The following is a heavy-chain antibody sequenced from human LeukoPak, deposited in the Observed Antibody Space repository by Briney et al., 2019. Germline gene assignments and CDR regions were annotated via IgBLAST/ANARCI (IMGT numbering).Heavy chain of an antibody. CDR2: ISSDGTTI. D-gene: IGHD3-16*01. CDR3: GAARQYVGAFDI. Sequence: GGSLRLSCAASGFTVSSYEFYWVRQAPGKGLEWVSYISSDGTTIKYADSVKGRFTIPRGDAKRSLYLQMNGLRADDMAIYYCGAARQYVGAFDIWGQGTVVTVSS. CDR1: GFTVSSYE. J-gene: IGHJ3*02. V-gene: IGHV3-48*03.